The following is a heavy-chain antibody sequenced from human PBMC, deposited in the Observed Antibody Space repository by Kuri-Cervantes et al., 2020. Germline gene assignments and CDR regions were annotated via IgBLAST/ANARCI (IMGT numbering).Heavy chain of an antibody. CDR1: GYTFTSYG. CDR3: ARESSPDFWSGYYTNSVFAPRYYYYGMDV. J-gene: IGHJ6*02. D-gene: IGHD3-3*01. Sequence: ASVKVSCKASGYTFTSYGISWARQAPGQGLEWMGWISAYNGNTNYAQKLQGRVTMTTDTSTSTAYMELSSLRSEDTAVYYCARESSPDFWSGYYTNSVFAPRYYYYGMDVWGQGTTVTVSS. CDR2: ISAYNGNT. V-gene: IGHV1-18*01.